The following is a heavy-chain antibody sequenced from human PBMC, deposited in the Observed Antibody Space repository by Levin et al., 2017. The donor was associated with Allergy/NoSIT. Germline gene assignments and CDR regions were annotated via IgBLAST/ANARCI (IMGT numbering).Heavy chain of an antibody. V-gene: IGHV3-23*01. D-gene: IGHD2-2*01. CDR1: GFTFSSYA. Sequence: PGGSLRLSCAASGFTFSSYAMSWVRQAPGKGLEWVSAISGSGGSTYYADSVKGRFTISRDNSKNTLYLQMNSLRAEDTAVYYCAKDQYPRSIGDCSSTSCYGGADYWGQGTLVTVSS. CDR3: AKDQYPRSIGDCSSTSCYGGADY. J-gene: IGHJ4*02. CDR2: ISGSGGST.